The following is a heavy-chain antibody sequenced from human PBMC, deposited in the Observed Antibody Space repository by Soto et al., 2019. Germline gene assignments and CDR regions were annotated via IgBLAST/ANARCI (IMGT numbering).Heavy chain of an antibody. CDR2: VSFDSKNK. Sequence: LVESGGGVVQPGRSLTLSCAGSGFSFDSYGMHWVRQAPGKGLEWVTTVSFDSKNKYYIDSVEGRFTISRDNSKNMLYLQMNSLRQEDTAVYYCAKESVEATYSYYGMDVWGPGTTVIVSS. D-gene: IGHD4-4*01. CDR3: AKESVEATYSYYGMDV. V-gene: IGHV3-30*18. J-gene: IGHJ6*02. CDR1: GFSFDSYG.